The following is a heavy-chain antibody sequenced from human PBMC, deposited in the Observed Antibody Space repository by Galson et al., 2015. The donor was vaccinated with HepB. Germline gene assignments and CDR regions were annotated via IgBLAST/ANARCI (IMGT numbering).Heavy chain of an antibody. V-gene: IGHV3-48*03. CDR1: GFTFSRYE. CDR2: ITSSGNAI. J-gene: IGHJ6*02. Sequence: SLRLSCAVSGFTFSRYEFNWVRQAPGKGLEWVSYITSSGNAIYYADSVKGRFTISRDNAKNSLYLQMNSLRAEDTAVYYCARDHHYNYGMDLWGQGTTVTVSS. CDR3: ARDHHYNYGMDL.